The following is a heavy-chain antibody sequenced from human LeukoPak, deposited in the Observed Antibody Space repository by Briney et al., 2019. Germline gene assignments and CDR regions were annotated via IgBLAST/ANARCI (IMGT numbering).Heavy chain of an antibody. V-gene: IGHV1-24*01. J-gene: IGHJ4*02. CDR1: GYTLTELS. D-gene: IGHD6-19*01. CDR3: VTFRIAVAGTLDY. Sequence: ASVKVSCKVSGYTLTELSIHWVRQAPGKGLEWMEGFDPEDGETIYAQRFQGRVTMTEDTSTDTAYMELSSLRSEDTAVYYCVTFRIAVAGTLDYWGLGTLVTVSS. CDR2: FDPEDGET.